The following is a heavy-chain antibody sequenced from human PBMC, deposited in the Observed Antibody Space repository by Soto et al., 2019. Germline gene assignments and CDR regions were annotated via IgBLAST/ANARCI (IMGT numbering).Heavy chain of an antibody. CDR2: ISAYNGNT. Sequence: ASVKVSCKASGYTFTSYGISWVRQAPGQGLEWMGWISAYNGNTNYAQKFQGRVTITADESTSTAYMELSSLRSEDTAVYYCARHPIPGIAAAVGFDPWGVGRFDYWGQGTLVTVS. D-gene: IGHD6-13*01. J-gene: IGHJ4*02. CDR3: ARHPIPGIAAAVGFDPWGVGRFDY. V-gene: IGHV1-18*01. CDR1: GYTFTSYG.